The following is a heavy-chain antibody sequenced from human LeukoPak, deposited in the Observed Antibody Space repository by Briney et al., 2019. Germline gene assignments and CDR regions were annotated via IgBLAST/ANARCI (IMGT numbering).Heavy chain of an antibody. V-gene: IGHV3-30*04. Sequence: GGSLRLSCAASGFTFSSYAMHWVRQAPGKGLEWVAVISYDGSNKYYADSVKGRFTISRDNSKNTLYLQMNSLRAEDTAVYYCARSREQSGSYYLGYWGQGTLVTVSS. CDR3: ARSREQSGSYYLGY. J-gene: IGHJ4*02. CDR2: ISYDGSNK. D-gene: IGHD1-26*01. CDR1: GFTFSSYA.